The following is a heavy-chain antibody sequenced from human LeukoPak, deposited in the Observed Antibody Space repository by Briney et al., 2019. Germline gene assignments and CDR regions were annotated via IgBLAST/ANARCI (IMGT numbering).Heavy chain of an antibody. J-gene: IGHJ6*03. CDR3: ARLGTTAYYYYYYMDV. CDR2: ISSSSSYI. Sequence: GGSLRLSCAASGFTFSSYSMNWVRQAPGKGLEWVSSISSSSSYIYYADSVKGRFTISRDNAKNSLYLQMNSLRAEDTAVYYCARLGTTAYYYYYYMDVWGKGTTVTVSS. D-gene: IGHD2/OR15-2a*01. CDR1: GFTFSSYS. V-gene: IGHV3-21*01.